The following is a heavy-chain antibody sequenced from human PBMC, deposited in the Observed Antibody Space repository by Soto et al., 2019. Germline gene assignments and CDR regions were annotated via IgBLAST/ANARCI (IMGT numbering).Heavy chain of an antibody. CDR2: ISGTDGKT. CDR1: GFSFSSYA. J-gene: IGHJ4*02. CDR3: AKWSYLDY. V-gene: IGHV3-23*01. D-gene: IGHD3-3*01. Sequence: DVQLLEAGGGLGQPGGSLRLSCAASGFSFSSYAMSWVRQAPGKGLEWVSTISGTDGKTYYADSVKGRFSISRDTSKNTLYLQMNSLRADDTAVYYCAKWSYLDYWGQGTRVTVSS.